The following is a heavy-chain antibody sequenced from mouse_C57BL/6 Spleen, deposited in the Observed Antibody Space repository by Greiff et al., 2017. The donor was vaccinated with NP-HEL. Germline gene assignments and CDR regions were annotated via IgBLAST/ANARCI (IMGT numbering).Heavy chain of an antibody. CDR3: AREGSYKDFDY. CDR2: INYDGSST. V-gene: IGHV5-16*01. J-gene: IGHJ2*01. D-gene: IGHD1-1*02. CDR1: GFTFSDYY. Sequence: DVKLVESEGGLVQPGSSMKLSCTASGFTFSDYYMAWVRQVPEKGLEWVANINYDGSSTYYLDSLKSRFIISRDNAKNILYLQMSSLKSEDTATYYCAREGSYKDFDYWGQGTTLTVSS.